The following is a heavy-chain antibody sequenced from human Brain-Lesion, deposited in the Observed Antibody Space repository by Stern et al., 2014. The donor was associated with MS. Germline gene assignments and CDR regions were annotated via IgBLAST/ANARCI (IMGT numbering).Heavy chain of an antibody. J-gene: IGHJ3*02. CDR1: GGFISSYY. V-gene: IGHV4-59*01. CDR2: IYYSGST. CDR3: ARVRFLGDAFDI. Sequence: QVQLQESGPELVKPSETLYLTCTASGGFISSYYWRWLRQPPGKGLEWIGYIYYSGSTNYNPSLKSRVTIAVDTSKNKFSLKLSSVTAADTAVYYCARVRFLGDAFDIWGQGTMVTVSS. D-gene: IGHD3-3*01.